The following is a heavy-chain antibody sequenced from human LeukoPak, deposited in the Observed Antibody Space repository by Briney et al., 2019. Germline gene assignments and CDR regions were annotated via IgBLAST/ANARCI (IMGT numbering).Heavy chain of an antibody. D-gene: IGHD3-9*01. CDR1: GGSISSYY. V-gene: IGHV4-4*07. CDR2: IYTSGST. CDR3: ARDRYFDWPIRYYYYGMDV. Sequence: SETLSLTCTVSGGSISSYYWSWIRQPAGKGLEWIGRIYTSGSTNYNPSLKSRVTMSVDTSKNQFSLKLSSVTAADTAVYYCARDRYFDWPIRYYYYGMDVWGQGTTVTVSS. J-gene: IGHJ6*02.